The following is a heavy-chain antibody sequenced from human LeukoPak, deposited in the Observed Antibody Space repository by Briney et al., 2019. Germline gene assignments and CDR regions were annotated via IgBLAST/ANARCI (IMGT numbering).Heavy chain of an antibody. V-gene: IGHV3-23*01. D-gene: IGHD3-22*01. Sequence: GGSLRLSCAASGFTFSSYAMSWVRQAPGKGLEWVSLISPSGDRTSNADSVEGRFTISRDNTRNTLYLQMNSLRDEDTGVYYCAIMHGYYDGSGFWVQWGQGTLVTVSS. J-gene: IGHJ4*02. CDR3: AIMHGYYDGSGFWVQ. CDR2: ISPSGDRT. CDR1: GFTFSSYA.